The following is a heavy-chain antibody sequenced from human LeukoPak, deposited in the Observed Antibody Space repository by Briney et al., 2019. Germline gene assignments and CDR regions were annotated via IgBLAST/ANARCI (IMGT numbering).Heavy chain of an antibody. J-gene: IGHJ6*04. Sequence: KPSETLSLTCAVYGGSFSGYYWSWIRQPPGKGLEWIGEINHSGSTNYNPSLKSRVTISVDTSKNQFSLKLSSVTAADTAVYYCARARPSPWIAAADTNAMDVWGKGTTVTVSS. CDR2: INHSGST. D-gene: IGHD6-13*01. CDR1: GGSFSGYY. V-gene: IGHV4-34*01. CDR3: ARARPSPWIAAADTNAMDV.